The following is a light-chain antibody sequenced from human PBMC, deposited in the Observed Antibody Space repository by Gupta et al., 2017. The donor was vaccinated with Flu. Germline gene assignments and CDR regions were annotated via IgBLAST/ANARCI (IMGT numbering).Light chain of an antibody. Sequence: VTLGQPASISCRSSQSLVYSDGNTYLHWFQQRPGQSPRRLIYQVSHRESGVPDRVSGSGSGTDFTLKISRVEAEDVGVYYCMQGSRWPWAFGQGTKVEIK. CDR3: MQGSRWPWA. CDR2: QVS. J-gene: IGKJ1*01. V-gene: IGKV2-30*01. CDR1: QSLVYSDGNTY.